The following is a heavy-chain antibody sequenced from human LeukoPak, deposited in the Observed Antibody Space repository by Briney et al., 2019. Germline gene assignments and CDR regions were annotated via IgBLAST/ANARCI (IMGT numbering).Heavy chain of an antibody. V-gene: IGHV1-3*04. CDR1: GYTFTDFA. Sequence: ASVKVSCKASGYTFTDFAMHWVRQAPGQRLEWMGWINTGTDDSKYSQKFQGRVTITRDTSARIVYMELSSLIFEDTAVYYCARGSAWYVAYWGQRTLVTVSS. D-gene: IGHD6-19*01. CDR2: INTGTDDS. J-gene: IGHJ4*02. CDR3: ARGSAWYVAY.